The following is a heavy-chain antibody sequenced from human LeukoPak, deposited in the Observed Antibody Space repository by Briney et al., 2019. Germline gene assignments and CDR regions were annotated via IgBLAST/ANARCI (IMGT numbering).Heavy chain of an antibody. CDR2: INPNSGGT. Sequence: ASVKVSCKASGYTFTDYYMHWVRQAPGQGLEWIGWINPNSGGTNYAQKFQGRVTMTRDTSISTAYMELSRLRSDDTAVYYCARERYCGTTSCYPDAFDIWGQGTMVTVSS. CDR1: GYTFTDYY. V-gene: IGHV1-2*02. D-gene: IGHD2-2*01. CDR3: ARERYCGTTSCYPDAFDI. J-gene: IGHJ3*02.